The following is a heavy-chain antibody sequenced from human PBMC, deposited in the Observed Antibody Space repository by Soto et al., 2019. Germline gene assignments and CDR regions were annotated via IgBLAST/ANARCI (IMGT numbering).Heavy chain of an antibody. J-gene: IGHJ6*04. Sequence: EVQLVESGGGLVQPGGSLRLSCAASGFTVSSKYMTWVRQAPGKGLEWVSLIQSDGTTYYADYVKGRFTIPRDTSENTLRLQMDSLGDEDTAVYYCARDDVLCDGGRCYGIPLVVWGKGTTVTVSS. D-gene: IGHD2-15*01. CDR3: ARDDVLCDGGRCYGIPLVV. V-gene: IGHV3-66*01. CDR1: GFTVSSKY. CDR2: IQSDGTT.